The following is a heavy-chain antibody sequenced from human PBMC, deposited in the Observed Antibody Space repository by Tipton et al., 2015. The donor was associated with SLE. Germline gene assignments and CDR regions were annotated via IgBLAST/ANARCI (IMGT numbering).Heavy chain of an antibody. CDR2: ISGSGGSA. Sequence: SLRLSCAASGFTFTSSSMSWVLQAPGKGLEWVSGISGSGGSAYYADSVKGRFTISRDNSMHTLYMQMNSLRPEDTAVYFCAKGSDTARPYYFDYWGQGTLVTVSS. CDR1: GFTFTSSS. CDR3: AKGSDTARPYYFDY. V-gene: IGHV3-23*01. D-gene: IGHD6-6*01. J-gene: IGHJ4*02.